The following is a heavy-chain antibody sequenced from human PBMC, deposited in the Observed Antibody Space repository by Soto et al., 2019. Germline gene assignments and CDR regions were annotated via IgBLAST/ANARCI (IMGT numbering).Heavy chain of an antibody. CDR2: ASGSGGVK. CDR1: GFTFSDYY. J-gene: IGHJ4*02. V-gene: IGHV3-11*01. CDR3: ATYHVDTAMVFDY. D-gene: IGHD5-18*01. Sequence: GGSLRLSCAASGFTFSDYYMSWFRQAPEKGLEWVSYASGSGGVKLYADSVKGRFTISRDNAMNSLYLQLNSLRADDTAVYYCATYHVDTAMVFDYWGQGTLVTVSS.